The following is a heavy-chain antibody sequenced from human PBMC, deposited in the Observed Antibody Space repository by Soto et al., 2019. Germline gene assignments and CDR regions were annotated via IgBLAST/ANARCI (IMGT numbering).Heavy chain of an antibody. CDR1: GYSSSSGYY. Sequence: SSDTLSLTCAVSGYSSSSGYYWGWIRHPPGKGLEWIGSIYHIGSTYYNPSLKSRVTISVDTSKNQFSLKLSSVTAADTAVYYCARGDSIFGVVNYCYYGMDVWGQGTRVTVSS. CDR2: IYHIGST. V-gene: IGHV4-38-2*01. D-gene: IGHD3-3*01. CDR3: ARGDSIFGVVNYCYYGMDV. J-gene: IGHJ6*02.